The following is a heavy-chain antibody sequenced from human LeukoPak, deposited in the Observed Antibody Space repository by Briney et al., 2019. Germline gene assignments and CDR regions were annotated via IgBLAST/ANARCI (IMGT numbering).Heavy chain of an antibody. D-gene: IGHD6-19*01. J-gene: IGHJ1*01. CDR3: AKDPILMVAVAGGPPEH. V-gene: IGHV3-23*01. Sequence: PGGSLRLSCATSGFTFSNYAMSWVRQAPGKGLEWVSAISSSGGSTYYADSVKGRFTISRGNSKNTLYLQMNSLRAEDTAVYYCAKDPILMVAVAGGPPEHWGQGTLVTVSS. CDR2: ISSSGGST. CDR1: GFTFSNYA.